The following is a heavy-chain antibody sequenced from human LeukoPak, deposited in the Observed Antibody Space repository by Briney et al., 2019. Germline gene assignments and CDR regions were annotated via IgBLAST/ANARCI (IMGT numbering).Heavy chain of an antibody. Sequence: PGGSLRLSCAASGFTFSDLYMDCVRHAPGKGLDWIGRSRIRAHSYSTEYAASVKGRFTVTRADSENSMYLQMNSLKTDDTAVYYCVALIRGLGYWGQGTLVTVSS. CDR3: VALIRGLGY. V-gene: IGHV3-72*01. J-gene: IGHJ4*02. D-gene: IGHD3-10*01. CDR1: GFTFSDLY. CDR2: SRIRAHSYST.